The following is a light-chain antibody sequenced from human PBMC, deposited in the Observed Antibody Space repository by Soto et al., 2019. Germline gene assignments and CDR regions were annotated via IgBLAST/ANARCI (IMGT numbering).Light chain of an antibody. CDR3: QQYDNWPWT. CDR1: QSVSSN. J-gene: IGKJ1*01. CDR2: GAS. Sequence: EIVVTQSPATLSVSPGERATLYFSASQSVSSNLAWYQQKPGQAPRLLIYGASARATAIPARFSGSGSGTEFTLTISSLQSEDFAVYYCQQYDNWPWTFGQGTKVDIK. V-gene: IGKV3-15*01.